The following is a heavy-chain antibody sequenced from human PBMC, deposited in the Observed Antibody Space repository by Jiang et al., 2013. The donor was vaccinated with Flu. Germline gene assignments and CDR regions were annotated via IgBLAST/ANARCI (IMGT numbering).Heavy chain of an antibody. CDR2: IRSKAYGGTT. V-gene: IGHV3-49*03. CDR3: TRGPDFDILSGYTLEY. Sequence: GGGLVQPGRSLRLSCTASGFTFGDYAMSWFRQAPGKGLEWVSFIRSKAYGGTTEYAASVKGRFTISRDDSKSIAYLQMNSLKTEDTAVYYCTRGPDFDILSGYTLEYWGQGTLVTVSS. CDR1: GFTFGDYA. D-gene: IGHD3-9*01. J-gene: IGHJ4*02.